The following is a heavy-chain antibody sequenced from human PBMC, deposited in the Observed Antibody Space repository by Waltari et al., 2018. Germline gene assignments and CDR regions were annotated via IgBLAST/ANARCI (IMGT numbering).Heavy chain of an antibody. CDR1: GFTFSSYG. CDR2: IRYDGSNK. D-gene: IGHD1-26*01. V-gene: IGHV3-30*02. Sequence: QVQLVESGGGVVQLGGSLRLSCAASGFTFSSYGMHWVRQAPGKGLEWVAFIRYDGSNKYYADSVKGRFTISRDNSKNTLYLQMNSLRAEDTAVYYCAKVPKVPSGVGAPNWGQGTLVTVSS. CDR3: AKVPKVPSGVGAPN. J-gene: IGHJ4*02.